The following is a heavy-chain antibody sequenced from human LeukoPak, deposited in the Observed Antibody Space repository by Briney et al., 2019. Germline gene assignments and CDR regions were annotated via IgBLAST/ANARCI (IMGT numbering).Heavy chain of an antibody. V-gene: IGHV1-69*13. CDR2: IIPIFGTA. CDR1: GGTFSSYA. Sequence: ASVKVSCKASGGTFSSYAISWVRQAPGQGLEWMGGIIPIFGTANYAQKFQGRVTITADESTSTAYMELSSLRSEDTAVYYCARGYYYGSGSYYNPWYYYYMDVWGKGTTVTISS. CDR3: ARGYYYGSGSYYNPWYYYYMDV. J-gene: IGHJ6*03. D-gene: IGHD3-10*01.